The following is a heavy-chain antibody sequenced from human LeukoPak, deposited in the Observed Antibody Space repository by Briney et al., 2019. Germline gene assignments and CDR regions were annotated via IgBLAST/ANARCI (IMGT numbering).Heavy chain of an antibody. CDR1: GFTFRDLA. J-gene: IGHJ4*02. CDR3: AYLGLSSDWNDVPGPQIDH. V-gene: IGHV3-23*01. Sequence: GGSLRLSCTASGFTFRDLAMNWVRQAPGKGLEWVSTLSASGSITYYADSVKGRFTISGDDSKNMLYLQMSSLRVDDTAVYYCAYLGLSSDWNDVPGPQIDHWGQGMLVSVSS. CDR2: LSASGSIT. D-gene: IGHD1-1*01.